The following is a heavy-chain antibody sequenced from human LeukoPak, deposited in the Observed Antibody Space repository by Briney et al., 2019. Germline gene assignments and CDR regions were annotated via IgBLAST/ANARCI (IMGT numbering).Heavy chain of an antibody. J-gene: IGHJ4*02. CDR2: IDSSGTPL. D-gene: IGHD5-18*01. Sequence: PGGSLRLSCAASGFTFSAHYMSWIRLAPRKGLEWVAYIDSSGTPLFYAHSVKGRFTISRDNAKNSLFLQMDSLRVEDTAVYFCARDPDTASKVDFWGQGTLVTVSS. CDR1: GFTFSAHY. CDR3: ARDPDTASKVDF. V-gene: IGHV3-11*01.